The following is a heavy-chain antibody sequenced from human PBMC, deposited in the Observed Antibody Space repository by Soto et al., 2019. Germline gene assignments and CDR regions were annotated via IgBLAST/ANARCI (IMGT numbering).Heavy chain of an antibody. CDR1: GFTFSSYA. Sequence: LRLSCAASGFTFSSYAMSWVRQAPGKGLEWVSAISGSGGSTYYADSVKGRFTISRDNSKNTLYLQMNSLRAEDTAVDYCAKDLFIRGIQLCFPHGYWGQGTLVTVSS. D-gene: IGHD5-18*01. V-gene: IGHV3-23*01. CDR2: ISGSGGST. CDR3: AKDLFIRGIQLCFPHGY. J-gene: IGHJ4*02.